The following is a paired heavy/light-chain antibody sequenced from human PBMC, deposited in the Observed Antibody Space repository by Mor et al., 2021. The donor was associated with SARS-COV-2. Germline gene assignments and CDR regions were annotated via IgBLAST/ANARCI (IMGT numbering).Heavy chain of an antibody. J-gene: IGHJ1*01. V-gene: IGHV1-46*01. Sequence: QVQLVQSGAEVKKPGASVKVSCKASGYTFTSYYMHWVRQAPGQGLEWMGIINPSGGSTSYAQKFQGRVTMTRDTSTSTVYMELSSLRSEDTAVYYCARSLELCSQCPYSSGWYEPPLFQHWGQGTLVTVSS. CDR1: GYTFTSYY. CDR2: INPSGGST. D-gene: IGHD6-19*01. CDR3: ARSLELCSQCPYSSGWYEPPLFQH.
Light chain of an antibody. CDR2: DAS. CDR3: QQRSNWPPA. J-gene: IGKJ5*01. CDR1: QSVSSY. Sequence: EIVLTQSPATLSLSPGERATLSCRASQSVSSYLAWYQQKPGQAPRLLIYDASNRATGIPARFSGSGSGTDFTLTISSLEPEDFAVYYCQQRSNWPPAFGQGTRLEIK. V-gene: IGKV3-11*01.